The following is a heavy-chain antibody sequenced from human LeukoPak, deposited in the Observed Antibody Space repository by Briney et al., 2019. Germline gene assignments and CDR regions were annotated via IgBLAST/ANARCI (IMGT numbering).Heavy chain of an antibody. D-gene: IGHD1-26*01. CDR2: IYTSGST. J-gene: IGHJ3*02. CDR3: ARGVGVSAFDI. V-gene: IGHV4-61*02. CDR1: GGSISSGSYY. Sequence: SETLSLTCTVSGGSISSGSYYWSWIRQPAGKGLEWIGRIYTSGSTNYNPSLKSRVTISVDTSKNQFSLKLSSVTAADTAVYYCARGVGVSAFDIWGQGTMVTVSS.